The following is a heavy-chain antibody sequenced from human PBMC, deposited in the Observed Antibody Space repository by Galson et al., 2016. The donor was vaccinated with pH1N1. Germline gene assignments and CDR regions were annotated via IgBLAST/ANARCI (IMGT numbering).Heavy chain of an antibody. D-gene: IGHD6-13*01. J-gene: IGHJ3*02. CDR3: ARTAAAVGNAIDM. CDR1: GYTFSSYS. Sequence: SVKVSCKASGYTFSSYSINWVRQAPGQGLEWMGRILPILGIANYAQKFQGRVTMTSDKSTSTAYMEVISLRSDDTAVYYCARTAAAVGNAIDMWGQGTKVTVSS. V-gene: IGHV1-69*02. CDR2: ILPILGIA.